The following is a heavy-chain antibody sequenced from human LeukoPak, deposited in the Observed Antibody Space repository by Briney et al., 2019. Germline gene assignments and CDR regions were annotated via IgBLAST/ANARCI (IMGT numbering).Heavy chain of an antibody. Sequence: GGSLRLSCAASGFTFSNYNMNWVRQAPGKGLEWVSSISSSSSYIYYADSVKGRFTISRDNAKNSLYLQMNSLRAEDTTVYYCAELGITMIGGVWGKGTTVTISS. CDR3: AELGITMIGGV. V-gene: IGHV3-21*01. D-gene: IGHD3-10*02. J-gene: IGHJ6*04. CDR2: ISSSSSYI. CDR1: GFTFSNYN.